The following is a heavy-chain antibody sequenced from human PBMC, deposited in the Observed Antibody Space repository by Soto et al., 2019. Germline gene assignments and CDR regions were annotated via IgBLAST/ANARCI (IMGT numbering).Heavy chain of an antibody. D-gene: IGHD1-26*01. Sequence: GESLKISCAASGFTFSDHYMDWVRQAPGKGLEWVGRTRNKANSYTTEYAASVKGRFTISRDDSKNSLYLQMNSLKTEDTAVYYCARAVGATDAFDIWGQGTMVTVSS. V-gene: IGHV3-72*01. J-gene: IGHJ3*02. CDR2: TRNKANSYTT. CDR3: ARAVGATDAFDI. CDR1: GFTFSDHY.